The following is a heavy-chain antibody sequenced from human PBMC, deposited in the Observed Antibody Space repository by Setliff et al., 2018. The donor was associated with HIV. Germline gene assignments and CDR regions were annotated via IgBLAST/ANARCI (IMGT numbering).Heavy chain of an antibody. Sequence: ASVKVSCKSSGYTFTAHHIHWVRQAPGQGPEWMGWIIPKSGETSYAEKFRGRVTMTRDTSLSTAYMELSRLTSYDTAVYYCARVVDRDYDFWSAYEYWGQGTMVTVSS. CDR2: IIPKSGET. CDR1: GYTFTAHH. V-gene: IGHV1-2*02. D-gene: IGHD3-3*01. CDR3: ARVVDRDYDFWSAYEY. J-gene: IGHJ4*02.